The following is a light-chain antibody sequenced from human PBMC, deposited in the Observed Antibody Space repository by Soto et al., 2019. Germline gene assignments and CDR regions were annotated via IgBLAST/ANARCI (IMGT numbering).Light chain of an antibody. CDR1: SSNIGTNY. CDR2: ADS. J-gene: IGLJ2*01. Sequence: QSVLTQPPSASATPGQRVTISCSGSSSNIGTNYLYWYQQLPGMAPKLVIYADSQRPSGVPDRFSASKSGTSASLSISGLRSEDEAVYYCAAWDDSLSGPLFGGGTKLTVL. V-gene: IGLV1-47*02. CDR3: AAWDDSLSGPL.